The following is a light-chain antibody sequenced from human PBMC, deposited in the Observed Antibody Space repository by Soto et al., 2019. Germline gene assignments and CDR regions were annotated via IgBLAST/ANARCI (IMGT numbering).Light chain of an antibody. J-gene: IGKJ2*01. CDR1: QSISSW. V-gene: IGKV1-5*01. CDR2: DAS. CDR3: QQYNSYSLYT. Sequence: DIQMTQSPSTLSASVGDRDTITCRASQSISSWLAWYQQKPGKAPKLLIYDASILESGVPSRFSGSGSGTEFTLTISSLQPDDFAAYYCQQYNSYSLYTFGQGTKLEIK.